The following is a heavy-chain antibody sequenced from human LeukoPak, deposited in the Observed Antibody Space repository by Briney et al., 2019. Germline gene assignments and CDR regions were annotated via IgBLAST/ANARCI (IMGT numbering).Heavy chain of an antibody. D-gene: IGHD5-24*01. Sequence: GGSLRLSCAASGFTFSSYWMNWVRQTPEKRLEWVANINQEGTEKLYVDSVKGRFTISRDNTKNSLYLQINSLRVDDTAVYYCSRDTQRNSDDSWDQGTLVSVSS. J-gene: IGHJ4*02. CDR1: GFTFSSYW. CDR2: INQEGTEK. V-gene: IGHV3-7*01. CDR3: SRDTQRNSDDS.